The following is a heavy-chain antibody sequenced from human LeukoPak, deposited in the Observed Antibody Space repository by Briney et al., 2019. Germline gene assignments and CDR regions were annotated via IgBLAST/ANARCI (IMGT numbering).Heavy chain of an antibody. V-gene: IGHV3-33*01. CDR2: IWYDGSNK. CDR3: ARERVMYYYGAGSPDY. CDR1: GFTFSSYG. D-gene: IGHD3-10*01. J-gene: IGHJ4*02. Sequence: GGSLRLSCAASGFTFSSYGMHWVRQAPGKGLEWVSLIWYDGSNKYYADSVKGRFTISRDNAKNTLYLQMNSLRAEDTAVYYCARERVMYYYGAGSPDYWGQGTLVTVSS.